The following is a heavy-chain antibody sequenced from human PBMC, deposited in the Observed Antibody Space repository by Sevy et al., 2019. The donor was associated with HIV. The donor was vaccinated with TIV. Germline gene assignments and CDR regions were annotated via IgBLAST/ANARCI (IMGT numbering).Heavy chain of an antibody. V-gene: IGHV3-53*01. CDR2: IYSSGRT. CDR1: GFSVSSNY. Sequence: GGSLRLSCAASGFSVSSNYMSWVRQAPGKGLEWVSLIYSSGRTYYGDSVKGRFTISRDDSKNTLYLQMNSVRAEDTALYYCTRVPSGGYPFDYWGQGSLVTVSS. D-gene: IGHD2-15*01. J-gene: IGHJ4*02. CDR3: TRVPSGGYPFDY.